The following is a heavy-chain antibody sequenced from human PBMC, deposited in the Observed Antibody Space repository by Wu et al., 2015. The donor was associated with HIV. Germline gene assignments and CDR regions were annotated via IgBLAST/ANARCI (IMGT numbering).Heavy chain of an antibody. Sequence: QVQLVQSGAEVKKPGASVKVSCKASGYTFTSYYMHWVRQAPGQGLEWMGIINPSGGSTSYAQKFQGRVTMTRDTSTSTVYMELSSLRSEDTAVYYCARSRPYCSSTSRYSRSPDYYFDYWGQGTLVTVSS. CDR3: ARSRPYCSSTSRYSRSPDYYFDY. J-gene: IGHJ4*02. CDR2: INPSGGST. V-gene: IGHV1-46*03. D-gene: IGHD2-2*02. CDR1: GYTFTSYY.